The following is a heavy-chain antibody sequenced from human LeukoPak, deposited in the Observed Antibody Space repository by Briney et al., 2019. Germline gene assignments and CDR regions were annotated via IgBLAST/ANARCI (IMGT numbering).Heavy chain of an antibody. CDR2: INPNSGGT. Sequence: ASVKVSCRASGYTFTGYYMHWVRQAPGQGLEWMGWINPNSGGTNYAQKFQGRVTMTRDTSISTAYMELSRLRSDDTAVYYCAPTRRDGYDAFDIWGQGTMVTVSS. J-gene: IGHJ3*02. V-gene: IGHV1-2*02. CDR1: GYTFTGYY. D-gene: IGHD5-12*01. CDR3: APTRRDGYDAFDI.